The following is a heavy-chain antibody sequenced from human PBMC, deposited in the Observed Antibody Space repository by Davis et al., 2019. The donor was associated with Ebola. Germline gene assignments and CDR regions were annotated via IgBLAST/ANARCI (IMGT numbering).Heavy chain of an antibody. Sequence: SETLSLTCTVSGGSISSYYWSWIRQPPGKGLEWIGQINHSGSTNYNPSLKSRVTISVDTSKNQFSLKLSSVTAADTAVYYCARDRRSIAYGMDVWGQGTTVTVSS. V-gene: IGHV4-34*01. CDR1: GGSISSYY. CDR3: ARDRRSIAYGMDV. J-gene: IGHJ6*02. D-gene: IGHD6-6*01. CDR2: INHSGST.